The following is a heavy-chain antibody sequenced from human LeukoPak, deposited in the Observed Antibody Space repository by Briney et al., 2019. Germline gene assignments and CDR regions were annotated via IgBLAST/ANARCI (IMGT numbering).Heavy chain of an antibody. V-gene: IGHV4-59*01. CDR3: ASGRPLGFDY. Sequence: SETLSLTCTVSVGSISSYYWTWIRQPPGKGLEWIGYIYYSGSTNYNPSLKGRVTISVDTSKNQFSLKLSSVTVADTAVYYCASGRPLGFDYWGQGTLVTVSS. CDR2: IYYSGST. J-gene: IGHJ4*02. CDR1: VGSISSYY. D-gene: IGHD1-26*01.